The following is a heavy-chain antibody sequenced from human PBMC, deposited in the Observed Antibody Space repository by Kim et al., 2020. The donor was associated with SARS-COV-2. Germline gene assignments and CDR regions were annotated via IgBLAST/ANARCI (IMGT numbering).Heavy chain of an antibody. Sequence: GGSLRLSCAASGFTFSSEWMHWVRQGPGMGLVWVSRINPYGSITNYADSVKGQFTISRDNAKNTLYLQMNSLRAEDTALYYCARGILRPKGAFDIWGQGAMVTVSS. CDR3: ARGILRPKGAFDI. D-gene: IGHD1-26*01. V-gene: IGHV3-74*01. CDR2: INPYGSIT. J-gene: IGHJ3*02. CDR1: GFTFSSEW.